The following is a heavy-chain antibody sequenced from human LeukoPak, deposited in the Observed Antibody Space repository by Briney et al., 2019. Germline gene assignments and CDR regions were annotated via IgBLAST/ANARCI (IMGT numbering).Heavy chain of an antibody. J-gene: IGHJ6*03. CDR3: AKDDGYFDWRYMDV. D-gene: IGHD3-9*01. Sequence: PGGSLRLSCAASGFTFSSYAMSSARQARGGGLEWVSAISGSGGSTYYADSVKGRFTISRDNSKNTLYLQMNSLRAEDTAVYYCAKDDGYFDWRYMDVWGKGTTVTVSS. CDR1: GFTFSSYA. CDR2: ISGSGGST. V-gene: IGHV3-23*01.